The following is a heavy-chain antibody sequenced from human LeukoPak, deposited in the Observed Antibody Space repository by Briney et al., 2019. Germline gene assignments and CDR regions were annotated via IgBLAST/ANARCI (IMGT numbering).Heavy chain of an antibody. D-gene: IGHD6-19*01. J-gene: IGHJ3*02. CDR2: IYYSGST. CDR3: ARDAPPGIAVAGTGGDAFDI. Sequence: SETLSLTCTVSGGSISSGGYYWSWIRQHPGKGLEWIGYIYYSGSTYYNPSLKSRVTISVDTSKNQFSLKLSSVTAADTAVYYCARDAPPGIAVAGTGGDAFDIWGQGTMVTVSS. V-gene: IGHV4-31*03. CDR1: GGSISSGGYY.